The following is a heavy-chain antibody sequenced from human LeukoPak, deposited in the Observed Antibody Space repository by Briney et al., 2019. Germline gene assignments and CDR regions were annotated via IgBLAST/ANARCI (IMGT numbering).Heavy chain of an antibody. D-gene: IGHD3-22*01. J-gene: IGHJ4*02. CDR2: IYTSGST. CDR1: GGSISSGSYY. CDR3: ARGGWNKFDY. V-gene: IGHV4-61*02. Sequence: PSETLSLTCTVSGGSISSGSYYWSWIRQPAGKGLEWIGRIYTSGSTNYNPSFKSRVTISVDTSKNQFSLKLSSVTAADTAVYYCARGGWNKFDYWGQGTLVTVSS.